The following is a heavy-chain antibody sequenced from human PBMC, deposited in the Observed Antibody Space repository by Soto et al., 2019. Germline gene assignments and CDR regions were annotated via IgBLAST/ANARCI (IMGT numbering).Heavy chain of an antibody. V-gene: IGHV3-30*18. J-gene: IGHJ4*02. D-gene: IGHD3-10*01. CDR3: AKVGVAWHDFDY. CDR1: GFTFSSYG. Sequence: VGSLRLSCAASGFTFSSYGMHWVRQAPGKGLELVAVISYDGSNKYYADSVKGRFTISRDNSKNTLYLQMNSLRAEDTVVYCCAKVGVAWHDFDYYGQRTLVTVSS. CDR2: ISYDGSNK.